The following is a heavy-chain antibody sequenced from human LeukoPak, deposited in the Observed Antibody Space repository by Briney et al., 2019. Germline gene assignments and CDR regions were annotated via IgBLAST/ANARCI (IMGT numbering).Heavy chain of an antibody. CDR2: VYTGGNT. V-gene: IGHV4-61*09. CDR1: GGSISSGRYY. Sequence: PSETLSLTCTVSGGSISSGRYYWTWIRQSAGKGLEWIGHVYTGGNTNYNSSLKSRVTISMDASKNQFSLMLSSLTAADTAVFYCAMFDQSRYGPDCWGQGTLVIVSS. CDR3: AMFDQSRYGPDC. D-gene: IGHD5-18*01. J-gene: IGHJ4*02.